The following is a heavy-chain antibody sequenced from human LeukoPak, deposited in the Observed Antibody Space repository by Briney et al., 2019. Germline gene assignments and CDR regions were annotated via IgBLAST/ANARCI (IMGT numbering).Heavy chain of an antibody. J-gene: IGHJ5*02. V-gene: IGHV3-74*01. CDR1: GLTFSHYW. CDR2: INSDGSST. CDR3: ARVPYCSSTSCYTSWFDP. Sequence: GGSLRLSCAASGLTFSHYWMHWVRQAPGKGLVWVSRINSDGSSTTYADSVKGRFTISRDNAKNTLYLQMNGLRAEDTAVYYCARVPYCSSTSCYTSWFDPWGQGTLVTVSS. D-gene: IGHD2-2*02.